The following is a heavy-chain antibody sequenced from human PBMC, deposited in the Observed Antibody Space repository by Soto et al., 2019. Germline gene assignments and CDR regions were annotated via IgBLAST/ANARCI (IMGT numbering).Heavy chain of an antibody. J-gene: IGHJ5*02. V-gene: IGHV3-33*01. CDR3: TRDRNHDFWEGGWFDP. Sequence: GGSLRLSCAASGFSFTDYGMHWVRQAPGKGLKWVAVLWYDGSNKHYADSVKGRFTVSRDISMNTVYLQMNNLKVEDTAVYYCTRDRNHDFWEGGWFDPWGQGTLVTVSS. CDR1: GFSFTDYG. D-gene: IGHD3-3*01. CDR2: LWYDGSNK.